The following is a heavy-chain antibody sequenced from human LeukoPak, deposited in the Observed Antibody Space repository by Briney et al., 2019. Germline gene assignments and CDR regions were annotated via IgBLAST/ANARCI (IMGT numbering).Heavy chain of an antibody. V-gene: IGHV1-18*04. CDR1: GYIFTDYY. D-gene: IGHD2-15*01. Sequence: ASVKVSCKTSGYIFTDYYIHWMRQAPGQGLEWMGWISGYNGNTEYTQKFQGRVAMTRDTSTSTAYMELRSLRSDDTAVYYCARGLSCSGNTCYAAHFDSWGQGTLVTVSS. CDR2: ISGYNGNT. J-gene: IGHJ4*02. CDR3: ARGLSCSGNTCYAAHFDS.